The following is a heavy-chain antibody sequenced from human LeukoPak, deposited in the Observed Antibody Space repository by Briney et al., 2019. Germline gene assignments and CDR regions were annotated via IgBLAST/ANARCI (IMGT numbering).Heavy chain of an antibody. Sequence: KPSETPSLSCNVSGGSISNGDYYWGWIRQPPGKGLEWIGYIYYGGSAYYNPSLKSRVTISVDTSKNQFSLNLTSMTAADTAVYYCAREPGSSSWFDYWGQGTLVTVSS. CDR2: IYYGGSA. CDR3: AREPGSSSWFDY. V-gene: IGHV4-30-4*08. CDR1: GGSISNGDYY. J-gene: IGHJ4*02. D-gene: IGHD6-13*01.